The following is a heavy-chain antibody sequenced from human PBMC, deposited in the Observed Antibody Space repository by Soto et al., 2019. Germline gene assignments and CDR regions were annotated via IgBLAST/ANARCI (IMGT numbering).Heavy chain of an antibody. V-gene: IGHV3-7*01. Sequence: EVQLVESGGGLVQPGGSLRLSCAASGFTFSSYWMSWVRQAPGKGLEWVANIKQDGSEKYYVDSVKGRFTISRDNAKNSLYLQMNSLRAEDTAVYYCARGHNLRGLSYRYYYMDVWGKGTTVTVSS. CDR3: ARGHNLRGLSYRYYYMDV. CDR1: GFTFSSYW. D-gene: IGHD3-10*01. CDR2: IKQDGSEK. J-gene: IGHJ6*03.